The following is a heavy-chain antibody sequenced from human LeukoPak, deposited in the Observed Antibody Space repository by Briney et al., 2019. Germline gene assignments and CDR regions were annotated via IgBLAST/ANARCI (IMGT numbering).Heavy chain of an antibody. CDR1: GFTFSSYA. J-gene: IGHJ4*02. D-gene: IGHD5-18*01. V-gene: IGHV3-30*04. CDR3: ATPQGGYSYGGYYFDY. CDR2: ISYDGSNK. Sequence: GGSLRLSCAASGFTFSSYAMHWVRQAPGKGLEWVAVISYDGSNKYYADSVKGRFTISRDNSKNTLYLQMNSLRSEDTAVYYCATPQGGYSYGGYYFDYWGQGTLVTVSS.